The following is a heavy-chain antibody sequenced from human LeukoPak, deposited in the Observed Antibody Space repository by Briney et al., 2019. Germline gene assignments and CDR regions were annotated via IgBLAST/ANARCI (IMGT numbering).Heavy chain of an antibody. V-gene: IGHV3-43*02. D-gene: IGHD4-23*01. J-gene: IGHJ3*02. CDR1: GFTFSSYA. CDR2: ISGDGGST. CDR3: AKDVGGNAPRAFDI. Sequence: GGSLRLSCAASGFTFSSYAMSWVRQAPGKGLEWVSLISGDGGSTYYADSVKGRFTISRDNSKNSLYLQMNSLRTEDTALYYCAKDVGGNAPRAFDIWGQGTMVTVSS.